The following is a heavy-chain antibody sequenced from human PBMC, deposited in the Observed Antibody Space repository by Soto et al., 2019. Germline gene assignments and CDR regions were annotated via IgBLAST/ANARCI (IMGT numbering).Heavy chain of an antibody. J-gene: IGHJ4*02. Sequence: PSETLSLTCTVTGDSINSRSYYWGWLRQPPGKGLEWIGSIYYSGRTYNNPSLRSRVSMSIDTSKDQFSLKLKSVTAADTALYFCARQRTSVVTPAYCDVWGPGSLVTVSS. CDR1: GDSINSRSYY. D-gene: IGHD2-21*02. CDR2: IYYSGRT. V-gene: IGHV4-39*01. CDR3: ARQRTSVVTPAYCDV.